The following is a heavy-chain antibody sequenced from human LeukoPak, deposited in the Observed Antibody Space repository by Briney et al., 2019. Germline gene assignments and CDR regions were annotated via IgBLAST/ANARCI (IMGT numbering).Heavy chain of an antibody. J-gene: IGHJ4*02. Sequence: PSETLSLTCAVSVGSFSGYYWSWVRQPPGKGLEWIVEINHSGSTNYNPPPKSRVTISVDTSKNQFSLKLSSVTAADTAVYYCARGTRCTGCSSTSWNDYWGQGTLVTVSS. CDR1: VGSFSGYY. CDR2: INHSGST. D-gene: IGHD2-2*01. V-gene: IGHV4-34*01. CDR3: ARGTRCTGCSSTSWNDY.